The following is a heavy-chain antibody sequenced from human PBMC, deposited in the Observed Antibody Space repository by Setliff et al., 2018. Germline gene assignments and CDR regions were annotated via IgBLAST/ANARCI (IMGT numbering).Heavy chain of an antibody. J-gene: IGHJ4*02. Sequence: GASVKVSCKASGGTVSNFDINWVRQAPGQGLEWMGGVIPIFGTTNYAQKFQGRITISADESTTTAYMELSSLRSEDTAVYYCAREQFVGDYWGQGTLVTVSS. D-gene: IGHD3-10*01. CDR3: AREQFVGDY. V-gene: IGHV1-69*13. CDR1: GGTVSNFD. CDR2: VIPIFGTT.